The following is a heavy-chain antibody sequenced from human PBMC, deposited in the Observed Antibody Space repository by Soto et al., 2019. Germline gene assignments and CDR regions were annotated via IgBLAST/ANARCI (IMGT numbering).Heavy chain of an antibody. CDR3: ARGDTVTDFNWFDP. D-gene: IGHD4-17*01. CDR1: GFTFSSYS. CDR2: ISSSSSTI. Sequence: GGSLRLSCAASGFTFSSYSRNWVRQAPGKGLEWVSYISSSSSTIYYADSVKGRFTISRDNAKNSLYLQMNSLRAEDTAVYYCARGDTVTDFNWFDPWGQGTLVTVSS. J-gene: IGHJ5*02. V-gene: IGHV3-48*01.